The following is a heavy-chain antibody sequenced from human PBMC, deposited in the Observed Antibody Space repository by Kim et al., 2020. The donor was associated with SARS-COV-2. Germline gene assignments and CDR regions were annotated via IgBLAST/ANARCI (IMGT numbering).Heavy chain of an antibody. Sequence: GGSLRLSCAASGFTFSSYGMHWVRQAPGKGLEGVAVISYDGSNKYYADSVKGRFTISRDNSKNTLYLQMNSLRAEDTAVYYCAKCIGRSGFYYGSGSYYNWFDPWGQGTLVTVSS. V-gene: IGHV3-30*18. J-gene: IGHJ5*02. CDR1: GFTFSSYG. CDR2: ISYDGSNK. D-gene: IGHD3-10*01. CDR3: AKCIGRSGFYYGSGSYYNWFDP.